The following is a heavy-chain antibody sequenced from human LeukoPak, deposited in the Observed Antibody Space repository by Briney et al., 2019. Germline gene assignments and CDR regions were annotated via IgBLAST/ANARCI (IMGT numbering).Heavy chain of an antibody. J-gene: IGHJ4*02. D-gene: IGHD3-3*01. CDR1: GGSISSYY. Sequence: SETLSLTCTVSGGSISSYYWSWIRLPPGKGLEWIGEINHSGSTNYNPSLKSRVTISVDTSKNQFSLKLSSVTAADTAVYYCARGRNGTPYDFPGRHFDYWGQGTLVTVSS. CDR3: ARGRNGTPYDFPGRHFDY. V-gene: IGHV4-34*01. CDR2: INHSGST.